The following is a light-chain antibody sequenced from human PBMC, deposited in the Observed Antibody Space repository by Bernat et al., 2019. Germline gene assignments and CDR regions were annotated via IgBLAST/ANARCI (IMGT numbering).Light chain of an antibody. CDR3: SAWDSSLSAWV. V-gene: IGLV10-54*04. CDR1: SNNVGYQG. CDR2: RNH. J-gene: IGLJ3*02. Sequence: QAGLTQPPSVSKGLRETATLTCTGNSNNVGYQGAAWLQHHQGHPPKLLSYRNHNRPSGISERFSASRSGNTASLTITGLQPEDEADYYCSAWDSSLSAWVFGGGTKLTVL.